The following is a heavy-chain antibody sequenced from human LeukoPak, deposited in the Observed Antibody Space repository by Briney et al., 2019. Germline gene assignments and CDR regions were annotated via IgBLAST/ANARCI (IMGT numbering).Heavy chain of an antibody. Sequence: GGSLRLSCAASGFTFSSFAVHWVRQAPGKGLEYVSAISFNGDSTYYANSVKGRFTISRDNSKNTVSLQMGSLRAEDMAVYYCARGIVGTAPFFDYWGQGTLVTVSS. CDR2: ISFNGDST. CDR1: GFTFSSFA. CDR3: ARGIVGTAPFFDY. J-gene: IGHJ4*02. V-gene: IGHV3-64*01. D-gene: IGHD1-26*01.